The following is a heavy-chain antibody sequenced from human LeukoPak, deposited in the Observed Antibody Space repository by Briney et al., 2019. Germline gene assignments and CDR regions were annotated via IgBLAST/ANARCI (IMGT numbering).Heavy chain of an antibody. J-gene: IGHJ3*01. CDR1: GGSISSYY. CDR3: ARPQKAYSSSYSFDL. CDR2: IYYSGST. Sequence: PSETLSLTCTVSGGSISSYYWSWIRQPPGKGLEWIGYIYYSGSTNYNPSLKSRVTISVDTSKNHFSLKLSSVTAADTAVYYCARPQKAYSSSYSFDLWGQGTMVTVSS. D-gene: IGHD6-6*01. V-gene: IGHV4-59*01.